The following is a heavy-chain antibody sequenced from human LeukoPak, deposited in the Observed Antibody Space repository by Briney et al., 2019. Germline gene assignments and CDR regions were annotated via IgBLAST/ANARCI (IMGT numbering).Heavy chain of an antibody. CDR3: ARGRSWYYFDY. CDR2: ISWNSGSI. D-gene: IGHD2-15*01. CDR1: GFTFDDYA. Sequence: GGSLRLSCAASGFTFDDYAMHWVRQAPGKGLEWVSGISWNSGSIGYADSVKGRFTISRDNAKNSLYLQMNSLRAEDTAVYYCARGRSWYYFDYWGQGTLVTVSS. V-gene: IGHV3-9*01. J-gene: IGHJ4*02.